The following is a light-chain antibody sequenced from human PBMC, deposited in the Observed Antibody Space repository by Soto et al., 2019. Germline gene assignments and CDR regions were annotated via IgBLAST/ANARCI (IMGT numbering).Light chain of an antibody. CDR1: SSDVGGYNY. CDR2: EVS. CDR3: SSYTSSSTLG. V-gene: IGLV2-14*01. J-gene: IGLJ1*01. Sequence: QSALTQPASVSGSPGQSITISCTGTSSDVGGYNYVSWYQQHPGKAPKLMIYEVSNRPSGVSKRCSGSKSGNTASLTISGLQAEDEADYYCSSYTSSSTLGFGTGTKLTVL.